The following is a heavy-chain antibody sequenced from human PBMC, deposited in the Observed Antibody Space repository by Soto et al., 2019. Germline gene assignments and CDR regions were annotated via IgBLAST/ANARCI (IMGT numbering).Heavy chain of an antibody. CDR3: ARETGSY. V-gene: IGHV4-59*01. Sequence: SETLSLTCTVSGGSISSYYWSWIRQPPGKGLEWIGYIYYSGSTNYNPSLKSRVTISVDTSKNQFSLKLSSVTAADTAVYYCARETGSYWGQGTLVTVSS. J-gene: IGHJ4*02. CDR1: GGSISSYY. D-gene: IGHD2-15*01. CDR2: IYYSGST.